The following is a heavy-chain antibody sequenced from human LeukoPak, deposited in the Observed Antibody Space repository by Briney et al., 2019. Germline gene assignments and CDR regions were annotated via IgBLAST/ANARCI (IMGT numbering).Heavy chain of an antibody. V-gene: IGHV4-39*01. CDR3: SRHYLSDGILSTFDP. D-gene: IGHD2-2*01. Sequence: SETLSLTCTVYGGSIGSSPYYWGWIRQPPGKWLEWIGTIYYRGSTYSNPSLNSRVTISLDTSKNQFSLRLRSVTAADTALYYCSRHYLSDGILSTFDPWGQGTLVTVSS. CDR2: IYYRGST. J-gene: IGHJ5*02. CDR1: GGSIGSSPYY.